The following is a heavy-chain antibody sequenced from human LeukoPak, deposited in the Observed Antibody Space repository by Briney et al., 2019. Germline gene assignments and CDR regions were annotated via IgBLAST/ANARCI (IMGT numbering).Heavy chain of an antibody. CDR3: AHSPGIAAAATDAFDI. D-gene: IGHD6-13*01. J-gene: IGHJ3*02. CDR2: IYWNDDK. Sequence: SGPTLVKPTQTLTLTCTFSGFSLSTSGVGVGWILQPPGRALEWLAVIYWNDDKRYSPSLKSRLTITKDTSKNQVVLTMTNMDPVDTATYYCAHSPGIAAAATDAFDIWGQGTMVTVSS. CDR1: GFSLSTSGVG. V-gene: IGHV2-5*01.